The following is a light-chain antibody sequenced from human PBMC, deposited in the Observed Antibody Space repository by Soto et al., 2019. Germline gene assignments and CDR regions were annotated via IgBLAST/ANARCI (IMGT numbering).Light chain of an antibody. J-gene: IGKJ4*01. CDR1: QSVLHSSNNKNY. V-gene: IGKV4-1*01. Sequence: DIVMTQSPDSLAVSLGERATINCKFSQSVLHSSNNKNYLTWYQQKPGQPPKLLIYWASTRESGVPDRFSGSGSGTDFTLTISSLQAEDVAVYYCQQSYTTPVTFGGGTKV. CDR3: QQSYTTPVT. CDR2: WAS.